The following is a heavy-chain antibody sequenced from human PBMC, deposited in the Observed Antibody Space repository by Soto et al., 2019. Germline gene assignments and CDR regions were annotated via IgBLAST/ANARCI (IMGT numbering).Heavy chain of an antibody. CDR3: ARGPRGYSGYDWYY. Sequence: ASVKVSCKASGYTFTSYGISLVRQSPGQGLEWMGWISAYNGNTNYAQKLQGRVTMTTDTSTSTAYMEMRSLRSDDTAVYYCARGPRGYSGYDWYYWGQGTLVTVSS. J-gene: IGHJ4*02. CDR2: ISAYNGNT. D-gene: IGHD5-12*01. CDR1: GYTFTSYG. V-gene: IGHV1-18*04.